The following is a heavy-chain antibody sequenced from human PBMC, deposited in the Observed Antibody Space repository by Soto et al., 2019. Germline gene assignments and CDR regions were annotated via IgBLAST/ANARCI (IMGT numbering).Heavy chain of an antibody. D-gene: IGHD3-22*01. CDR1: GFTFSSYA. V-gene: IGHV3-23*01. CDR2: ISGSGGST. J-gene: IGHJ4*02. Sequence: GGSLRLSCAASGFTFSSYAMSWVRQAPGKGLEWVSAISGSGGSTYYADSVKDRFTISRDNSKNTLYLQMNSLRAEDTAVYYCAKDQYYYDSSGYYHDYWGQGTLVTVSS. CDR3: AKDQYYYDSSGYYHDY.